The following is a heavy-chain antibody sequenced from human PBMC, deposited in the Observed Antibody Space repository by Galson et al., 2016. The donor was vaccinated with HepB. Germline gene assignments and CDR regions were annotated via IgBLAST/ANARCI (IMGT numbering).Heavy chain of an antibody. D-gene: IGHD1-26*01. CDR2: INRCRRGT. CDR1: GYTFTDYY. CDR3: ARAGRFSGSYPG. Sequence: SVKVSCKASGYTFTDYYIHWVRQAPGQGLEWRGWINRCRRGTSYAQKFQGRVTMTRDTSIITASMKLSRVTTADTALYYCARAGRFSGSYPGWGQGTLVTVSS. V-gene: IGHV1-2*02. J-gene: IGHJ4*02.